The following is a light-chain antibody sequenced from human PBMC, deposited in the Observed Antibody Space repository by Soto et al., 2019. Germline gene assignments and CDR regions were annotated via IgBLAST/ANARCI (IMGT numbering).Light chain of an antibody. CDR1: QSVSSNY. CDR3: QQYGFSPRT. V-gene: IGKV3-20*01. J-gene: IGKJ1*01. Sequence: ENVLTQSPGTLSLSPGQRATLSCRASQSVSSNYLAWYQQKPGQAPRLLIYGASSRATGIPDRFSGSGSGTDFTLTISRLEPEDFAVYSCQQYGFSPRTFGQGTNVEIK. CDR2: GAS.